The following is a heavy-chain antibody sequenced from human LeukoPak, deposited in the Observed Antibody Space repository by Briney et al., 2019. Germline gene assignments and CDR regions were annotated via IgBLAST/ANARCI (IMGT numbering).Heavy chain of an antibody. V-gene: IGHV3-23*01. D-gene: IGHD3-10*02. Sequence: GRTLRLSCAASGFTFSSYGMSWVRQAPGKGLEWVSAIGGSGGSTYYADSVKGRFTISRDNAKNSLYLQMNSLRAEDTAVYYCAELGITMIGGVWGKGTTVTISS. J-gene: IGHJ6*04. CDR2: IGGSGGST. CDR3: AELGITMIGGV. CDR1: GFTFSSYG.